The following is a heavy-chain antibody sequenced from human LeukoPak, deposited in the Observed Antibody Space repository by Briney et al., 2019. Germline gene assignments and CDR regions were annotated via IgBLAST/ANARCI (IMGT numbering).Heavy chain of an antibody. J-gene: IGHJ4*02. V-gene: IGHV4-39*01. D-gene: IGHD1-26*01. CDR1: GGSISSSSYY. CDR2: IYYSGST. CDR3: ARRSGSYYDRAPFDY. Sequence: SETLSLTCTVSGGSISSSSYYWGWIRQPPGKGLEWIGSIYYSGSTYYNPSLKSRVTISVDTSKNQFSLKLSSVTAADTAVYCCARRSGSYYDRAPFDYWGQGTLVTVSS.